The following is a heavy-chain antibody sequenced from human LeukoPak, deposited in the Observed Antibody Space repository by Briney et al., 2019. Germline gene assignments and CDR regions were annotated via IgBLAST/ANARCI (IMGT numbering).Heavy chain of an antibody. V-gene: IGHV3-7*01. D-gene: IGHD2-8*01. Sequence: GGSLRLSCAASGFTFTSHWMSWVRQAPGKGLEWVARMNLDGSEKYYVDSVKGRFTISRDNAKTSLYLEMNSLRAEDTAVYYCARDATYCTNGVCYTGFDYWGQGTLVTVSS. CDR2: MNLDGSEK. CDR1: GFTFTSHW. J-gene: IGHJ4*02. CDR3: ARDATYCTNGVCYTGFDY.